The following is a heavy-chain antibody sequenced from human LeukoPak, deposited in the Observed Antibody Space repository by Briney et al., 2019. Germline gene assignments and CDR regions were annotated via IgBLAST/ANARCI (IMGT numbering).Heavy chain of an antibody. J-gene: IGHJ1*01. D-gene: IGHD6-13*01. CDR1: GFTFSSYS. CDR2: ISASSTTI. V-gene: IGHV3-48*01. CDR3: ARAWREAAAFVYFHH. Sequence: GGSLRLSCAASGFTFSSYSMNWVRQAPGKRLEWVSYISASSTTIYYADSVKGRFTISRDNAKNSLYLQMNSLRAEDTAVYCCARAWREAAAFVYFHHWGQGTLVTVSS.